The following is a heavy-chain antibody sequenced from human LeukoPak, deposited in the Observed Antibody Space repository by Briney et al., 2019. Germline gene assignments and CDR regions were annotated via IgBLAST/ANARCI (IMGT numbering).Heavy chain of an antibody. V-gene: IGHV3-48*03. Sequence: GGSLRLSCAASGFDFSNFEMNWVRQAQGKGLEWIAYISRSGTPIYYADSVKGRFTVSRDNSKNTLYLQMNSLRAEDTAVYYCAKDERGYYDSSGFFGAIDYWGQGSLVSVSS. CDR2: ISRSGTPI. D-gene: IGHD3-22*01. CDR3: AKDERGYYDSSGFFGAIDY. J-gene: IGHJ4*02. CDR1: GFDFSNFE.